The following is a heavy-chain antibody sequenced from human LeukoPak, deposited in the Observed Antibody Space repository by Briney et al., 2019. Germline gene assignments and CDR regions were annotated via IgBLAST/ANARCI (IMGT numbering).Heavy chain of an antibody. D-gene: IGHD3-3*01. Sequence: SVKVSCKASGGTYSSYAISWVRQAPGQGLEWMGGIIPIFGTANYAQKFQGRVTITADESTSTAYMELSSLRSEDTAVYYCARTRADYDFWSGYFDYWGQGTLVTVSS. CDR2: IIPIFGTA. V-gene: IGHV1-69*13. CDR1: GGTYSSYA. CDR3: ARTRADYDFWSGYFDY. J-gene: IGHJ4*02.